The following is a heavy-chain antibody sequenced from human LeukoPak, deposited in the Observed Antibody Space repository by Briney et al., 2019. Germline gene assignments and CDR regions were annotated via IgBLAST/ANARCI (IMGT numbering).Heavy chain of an antibody. CDR3: ARHSSDYYGPFDY. CDR2: IYYTGST. V-gene: IGHV4-59*08. Sequence: SETLSLTCSVSGGSVNSYYWSWIRQPPGEGLEWIGYIYYTGSTNYNPSLKSRVTMSVDTSKNQLSLKVSSVTAADTAVYYCARHSSDYYGPFDYWGQGTLVTVSS. J-gene: IGHJ4*02. CDR1: GGSVNSYY. D-gene: IGHD4-17*01.